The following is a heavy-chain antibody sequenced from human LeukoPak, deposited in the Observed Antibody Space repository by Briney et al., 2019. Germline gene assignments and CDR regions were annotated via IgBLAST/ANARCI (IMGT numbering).Heavy chain of an antibody. CDR1: GGTFSSYA. CDR2: IIPILGIA. Sequence: ASVKVSCKASGGTFSSYAISWVRQAPGQGLEWMGRIIPILGIANYAQKFQGRVTITADKSTSTAYMELSSLRSEDTAVYYCARDLAGYCSSTSCYPHFDYWGQGTLVTVSS. J-gene: IGHJ4*02. D-gene: IGHD2-2*01. CDR3: ARDLAGYCSSTSCYPHFDY. V-gene: IGHV1-69*04.